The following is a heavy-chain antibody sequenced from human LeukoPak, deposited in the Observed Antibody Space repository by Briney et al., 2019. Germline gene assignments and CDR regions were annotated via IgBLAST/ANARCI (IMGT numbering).Heavy chain of an antibody. Sequence: GGSLRLSCAASGFTFSRYWMSWVRQAPGKGLEWVANTKQDGSEKDYLESVKGRFTISRDNAKNSLYLHMNSLRGEGTAVYYCALSSGNYAIPFDYWGQGTLVTVSS. CDR1: GFTFSRYW. CDR2: TKQDGSEK. J-gene: IGHJ4*02. V-gene: IGHV3-7*01. CDR3: ALSSGNYAIPFDY. D-gene: IGHD1-26*01.